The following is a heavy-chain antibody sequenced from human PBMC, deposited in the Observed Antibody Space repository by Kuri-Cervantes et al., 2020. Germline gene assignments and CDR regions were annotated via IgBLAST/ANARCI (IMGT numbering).Heavy chain of an antibody. J-gene: IGHJ3*02. CDR1: GYTFTSYY. V-gene: IGHV1-18*04. Sequence: ASVKVSCKASGYTFTSYYMHWVRQAPGQGLEWMAWISAYDGDTKYAQKFQGRVTMTTDTSTTTAYMELKSLRSDDTAVYYCARDVFGAAVASRAFDIWGQGTMVTVSS. CDR3: ARDVFGAAVASRAFDI. D-gene: IGHD6-19*01. CDR2: ISAYDGDT.